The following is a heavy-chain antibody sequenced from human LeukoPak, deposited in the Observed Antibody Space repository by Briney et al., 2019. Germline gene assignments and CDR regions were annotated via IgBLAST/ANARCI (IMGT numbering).Heavy chain of an antibody. Sequence: GGSLRLSCAASGFTFSSYAMHWVRQAPGKGLEWVAVISYDGSNKYYADSVKGRFTISRDNSKNTLYPQMNSLRAEDTAVYYCARDGPQYGSGSYLIPYYYYMDVWGKGTTVTVSS. V-gene: IGHV3-30*04. CDR1: GFTFSSYA. CDR3: ARDGPQYGSGSYLIPYYYYMDV. CDR2: ISYDGSNK. J-gene: IGHJ6*03. D-gene: IGHD3-10*01.